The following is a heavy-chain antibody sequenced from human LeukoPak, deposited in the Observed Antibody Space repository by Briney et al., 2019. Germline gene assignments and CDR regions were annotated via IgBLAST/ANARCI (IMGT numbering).Heavy chain of an antibody. V-gene: IGHV3-15*01. Sequence: GGSLRLSCAASGFTFSNAWMSWVRQAPGKGLEWVGRIKSKTDGGTTDYAALVNGRFTTPRDDSKHTLYLQMNSLKTEDTAVYYCTTAYYDFWSGYYRFDYWGQGTLVTVSS. CDR1: GFTFSNAW. CDR2: IKSKTDGGTT. J-gene: IGHJ4*02. D-gene: IGHD3-3*01. CDR3: TTAYYDFWSGYYRFDY.